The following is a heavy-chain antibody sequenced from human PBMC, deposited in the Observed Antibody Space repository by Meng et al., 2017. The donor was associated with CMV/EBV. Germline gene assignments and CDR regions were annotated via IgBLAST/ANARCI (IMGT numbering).Heavy chain of an antibody. V-gene: IGHV2-5*02. Sequence: QITLKESVPTLVKPTQTLTLTCTFSGFSLSTSGVGVGWICQPPGKALEWLALIYWDDDKRYSPSLKSRLTITKDTSKNQVVLTMTNMDPVDTATYYCARIAAAGRFDYWGQGTLVTVSS. D-gene: IGHD6-13*01. J-gene: IGHJ4*02. CDR3: ARIAAAGRFDY. CDR2: IYWDDDK. CDR1: GFSLSTSGVG.